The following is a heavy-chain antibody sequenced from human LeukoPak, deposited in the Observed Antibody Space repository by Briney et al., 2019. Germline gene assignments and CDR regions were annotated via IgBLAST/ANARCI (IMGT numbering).Heavy chain of an antibody. D-gene: IGHD2-21*01. J-gene: IGHJ4*02. Sequence: GGSLRLSCAASEFSVGSNYMTWVRQAPGKGLGWVSLIYSGGSTYYADSVKGRFTISRDNSKNTLYLQMNSLRAEDTAVYYCTTVTFCGGESSCVFDYWGQGTLVTVSS. V-gene: IGHV3-66*01. CDR1: EFSVGSNY. CDR2: IYSGGST. CDR3: TTVTFCGGESSCVFDY.